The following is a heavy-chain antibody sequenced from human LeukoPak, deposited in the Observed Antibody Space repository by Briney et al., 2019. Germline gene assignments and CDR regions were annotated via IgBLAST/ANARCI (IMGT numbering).Heavy chain of an antibody. V-gene: IGHV3-20*04. J-gene: IGHJ3*02. CDR1: GFTFDDYG. Sequence: PGGSLRLSCAASGFTFDDYGMSWVRQAPGKGLEWVSGINSYGGRTGYADSVKGRFTISRDNAKNSLYLQMNSLRAEDTALYYCARELTYYYDSSGYSPGDFDIWGQRTMVTVAS. D-gene: IGHD3-22*01. CDR3: ARELTYYYDSSGYSPGDFDI. CDR2: INSYGGRT.